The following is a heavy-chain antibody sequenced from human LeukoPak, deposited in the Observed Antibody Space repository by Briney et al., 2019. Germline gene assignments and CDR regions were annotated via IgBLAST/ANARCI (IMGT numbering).Heavy chain of an antibody. CDR3: ARERTDTSMDY. D-gene: IGHD5-18*01. CDR2: IYTSGST. V-gene: IGHV4-61*02. CDR1: GGSISSGSYY. Sequence: SETLSLTCTVSGGSISSGSYYWTWIRQPAGKGLEWIGRIYTSGSTNHNPSLKSRVTISLDTSKNQFSLKLISVTAADTAVYFCARERTDTSMDYWGQGTLVTVAS. J-gene: IGHJ4*02.